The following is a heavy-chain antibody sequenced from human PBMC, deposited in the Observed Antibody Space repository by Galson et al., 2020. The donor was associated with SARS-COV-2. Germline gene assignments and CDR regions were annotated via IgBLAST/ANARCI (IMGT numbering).Heavy chain of an antibody. V-gene: IGHV1-18*01. CDR2: ISAYNGNT. CDR3: ARTDRYSSGWYNY. J-gene: IGHJ4*02. CDR1: GYAFTSFG. Sequence: GESLKISCKASGYAFTSFGITWVRQAPGQGLEWMGWISAYNGNTNYAQKLQGRVTMTTDTSTSTAYMELRSLRSDDTAVYYCARTDRYSSGWYNYWGQGTLVTVSS. D-gene: IGHD6-19*01.